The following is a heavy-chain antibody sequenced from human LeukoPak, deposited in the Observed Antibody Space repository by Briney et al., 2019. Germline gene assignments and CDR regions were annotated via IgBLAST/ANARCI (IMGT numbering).Heavy chain of an antibody. CDR2: IYTSGST. V-gene: IGHV4-4*07. CDR3: ARDDGLYDSSGYYFDY. J-gene: IGHJ4*02. Sequence: ASETLSLTCTVSGGSISSYYWSWIRQPAGKGLEWIGRIYTSGSTNYNPSLKSRVTMSVDTSKNQFSLKLSSVTAADRAVYYCARDDGLYDSSGYYFDYWGQGTLVTVSS. CDR1: GGSISSYY. D-gene: IGHD3-22*01.